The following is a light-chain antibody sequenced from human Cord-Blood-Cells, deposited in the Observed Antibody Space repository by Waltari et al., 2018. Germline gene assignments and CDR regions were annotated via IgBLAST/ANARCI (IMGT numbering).Light chain of an antibody. CDR3: QQYNNWPLT. V-gene: IGKV3-15*01. CDR1: QSVSSN. CDR2: GDS. J-gene: IGKJ4*01. Sequence: EIVMTQSPATLSVSPGERATLSCRASQSVSSNLAWYQQKPGQAPRLLIYGDSTRATGIPARFSGSGFGTEFTLTISSLQSEDFAVYYCQQYNNWPLTFGGGTKVEIK.